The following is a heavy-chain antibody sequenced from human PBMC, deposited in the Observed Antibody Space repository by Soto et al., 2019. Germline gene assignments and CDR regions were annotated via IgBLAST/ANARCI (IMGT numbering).Heavy chain of an antibody. V-gene: IGHV4-34*01. CDR1: GGPFSGFY. CDR2: INHSGSS. Sequence: PSETLSLTCAVHGGPFSGFYWTWIRQPPGKGLEWIGEINHSGSSNYNPPLKSRVTMSLDTSRNQFSLSLNSVTVADTAVYYCARMAGPWYFDLWGRGTLVTVSS. J-gene: IGHJ2*01. CDR3: ARMAGPWYFDL.